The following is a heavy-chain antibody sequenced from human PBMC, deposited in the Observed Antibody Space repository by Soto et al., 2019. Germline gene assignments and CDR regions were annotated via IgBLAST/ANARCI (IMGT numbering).Heavy chain of an antibody. D-gene: IGHD3-16*01. CDR1: GGTFSSYT. Sequence: QVQLVQSGAEVKKPGSSVKVSCKASGGTFSSYTISWVRQAPGQGLEWMGRIIPILGIANYAQKFQGRVTITADKSTSTAYMELSSLRSEDTAVYYCARDDGVGVDHNGNWGQGTLVTVSS. CDR3: ARDDGVGVDHNGN. J-gene: IGHJ4*02. CDR2: IIPILGIA. V-gene: IGHV1-69*08.